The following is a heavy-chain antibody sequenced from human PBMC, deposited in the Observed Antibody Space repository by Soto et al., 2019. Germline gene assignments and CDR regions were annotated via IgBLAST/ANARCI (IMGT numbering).Heavy chain of an antibody. CDR1: GFSLTTSGMC. CDR3: ARPALAAAGTPYYFDY. Sequence: SGPTLVNPTQTLTLTCTFSGFSLTTSGMCVSWIRQPPGKALEWLALIDWADDKYYSTSLKTRLTISKDTSKNQVVLTMTNMDPVDTATYYCARPALAAAGTPYYFDYWGQGSLVTGSS. CDR2: IDWADDK. V-gene: IGHV2-70*12. D-gene: IGHD6-13*01. J-gene: IGHJ4*02.